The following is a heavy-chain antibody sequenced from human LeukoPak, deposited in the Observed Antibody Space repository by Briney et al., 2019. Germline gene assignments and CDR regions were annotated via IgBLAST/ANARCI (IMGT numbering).Heavy chain of an antibody. Sequence: GGSLRLSCAASGFTFSSYSMHWIRQAPGRGLEGVSYISCSRRTMYYADSVNGRFTISRDNAKNSLYLQMNSLRAEDTAVYYCARDLGLYDYGGNIDYWGQGTLVTVSS. V-gene: IGHV3-48*04. CDR1: GFTFSSYS. D-gene: IGHD4-23*01. J-gene: IGHJ4*02. CDR2: ISCSRRTM. CDR3: ARDLGLYDYGGNIDY.